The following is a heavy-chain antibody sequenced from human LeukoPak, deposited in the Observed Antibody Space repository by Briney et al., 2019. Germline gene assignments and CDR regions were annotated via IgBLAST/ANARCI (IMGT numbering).Heavy chain of an antibody. Sequence: GGSLRLSCAASGFTFGDYAMTWVRQAPGKGLEWVSGISDSDGSTYYADSVTGRFTISRDNSKNTLHLQMNSLSAEDTAVYYCARVPLGSGSFFPYYYFMDVWGRGTTVTVSS. CDR2: ISDSDGST. CDR1: GFTFGDYA. V-gene: IGHV3-23*01. CDR3: ARVPLGSGSFFPYYYFMDV. D-gene: IGHD1-26*01. J-gene: IGHJ6*03.